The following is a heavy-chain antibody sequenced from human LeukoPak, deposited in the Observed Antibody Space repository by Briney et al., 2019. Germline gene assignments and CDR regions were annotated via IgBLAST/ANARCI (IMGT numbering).Heavy chain of an antibody. CDR1: GGTFSSYA. V-gene: IGHV1-69*06. Sequence: EASVKVSCKAPGGTFSSYAISWVRQAPGQGLEWMGGIIPIFGTANYAQKFQGRVTITADKSTSTAYMELSSLRSEDTAVYYCARDTIFGDFLGDYWGQGTLVTVSS. CDR2: IIPIFGTA. J-gene: IGHJ4*02. CDR3: ARDTIFGDFLGDY. D-gene: IGHD3-3*01.